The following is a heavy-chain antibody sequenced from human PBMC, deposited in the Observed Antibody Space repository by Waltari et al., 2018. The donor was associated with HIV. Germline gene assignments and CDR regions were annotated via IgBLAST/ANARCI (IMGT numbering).Heavy chain of an antibody. J-gene: IGHJ5*02. Sequence: QVQLQESGPGLVKPSETLSLTCGVSGYSIGSGYYWGWIRQPPGKGLEWIAYMFHSGNTYFNPSLRSRVTISLDTSKNQFSLRLSSVTAADTAVYYCARRQVWLPRNWFDPWGQGTLVSVSS. CDR1: GYSIGSGYY. D-gene: IGHD5-18*01. CDR2: MFHSGNT. V-gene: IGHV4-38-2*01. CDR3: ARRQVWLPRNWFDP.